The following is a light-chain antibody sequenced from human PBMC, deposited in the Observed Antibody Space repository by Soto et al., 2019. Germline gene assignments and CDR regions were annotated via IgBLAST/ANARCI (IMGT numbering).Light chain of an antibody. J-gene: IGKJ4*01. Sequence: EIGMTQSTDTLSVSPGERATLFCRASQSVGSKLAWYQQKPGQAPRLLIYDASTRATGIPARFSGSGSGTEFTLTISSLQSEDFEVYYCQQYDRWPLTFGGGAKVEIK. V-gene: IGKV3-15*01. CDR2: DAS. CDR1: QSVGSK. CDR3: QQYDRWPLT.